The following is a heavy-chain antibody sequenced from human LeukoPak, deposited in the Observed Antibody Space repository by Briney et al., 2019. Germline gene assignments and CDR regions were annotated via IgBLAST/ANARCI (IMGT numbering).Heavy chain of an antibody. J-gene: IGHJ4*02. Sequence: GGSLILSCAASGFTFTSYWMSWVRQAPGKGLEWVAVISYDGSNKYYADSVKGRFTISRDNSKNTLYLQMNSLRAEDTAVYYCARDANYYDSSGYLYYFDYWGQGTLVTVSS. V-gene: IGHV3-30*03. CDR3: ARDANYYDSSGYLYYFDY. CDR1: GFTFTSYW. CDR2: ISYDGSNK. D-gene: IGHD3-22*01.